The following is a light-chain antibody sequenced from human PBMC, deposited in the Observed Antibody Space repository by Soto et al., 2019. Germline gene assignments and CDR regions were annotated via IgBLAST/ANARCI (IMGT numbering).Light chain of an antibody. Sequence: EIVLTQSPATLSVSPGERATLSCRASQSVTDNLAWYQQKPGQAPRLLIYAASTRAIDIPARFSGSGSGTEFTLTTNSLQSEDFAVYSCQQYNDWPRTFGQGTKVDIK. J-gene: IGKJ1*01. CDR2: AAS. CDR3: QQYNDWPRT. V-gene: IGKV3-15*01. CDR1: QSVTDN.